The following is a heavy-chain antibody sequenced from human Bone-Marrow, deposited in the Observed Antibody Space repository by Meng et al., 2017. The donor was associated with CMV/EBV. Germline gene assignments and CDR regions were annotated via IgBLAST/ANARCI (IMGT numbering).Heavy chain of an antibody. D-gene: IGHD6-19*01. V-gene: IGHV3-15*01. CDR1: GSTFSDAG. CDR2: IKSKAHGGKI. J-gene: IGHJ4*02. CDR3: VRLISG. Sequence: EVQLVDSWGGLVNAGESLTLSCTVSGSTFSDAGMYWVRHAPGTGMEWVGRIKSKAHGGKIDYVAPVKGRFNISRDDSKNTVYLQMNSLKNEDTAVYYCVRLISGWGQGTLVTVSS.